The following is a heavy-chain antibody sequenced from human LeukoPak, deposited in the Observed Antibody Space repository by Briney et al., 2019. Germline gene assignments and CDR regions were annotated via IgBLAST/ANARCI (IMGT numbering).Heavy chain of an antibody. CDR3: ARDSVAVEYIDAFDI. J-gene: IGHJ3*02. CDR1: GGSISSYY. V-gene: IGHV4-59*01. CDR2: IYYSGST. D-gene: IGHD6-19*01. Sequence: KPSETLSLTCTVSGGSISSYYWSWIRQPPGKGLEWIGYIYYSGSTNYNPSLKSRVTISVDTSKNQFSLKLSYVTAADTAVYYCARDSVAVEYIDAFDIWGQGRMVTVSS.